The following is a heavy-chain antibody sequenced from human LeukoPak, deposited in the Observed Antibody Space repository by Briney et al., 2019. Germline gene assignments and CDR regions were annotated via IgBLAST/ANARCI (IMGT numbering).Heavy chain of an antibody. CDR1: GFTFSDYH. CDR2: ISSSSSGI. V-gene: IGHV3-11*01. Sequence: PGGSLKLSCAASGFTFSDYHMSWIRQAPGKGLEWISYISSSSSGIMYADSVKGRFTISRANAKNSLFLQMNSMRVEDTAVYFCARGDGAAADYWGQGTLVIVSS. J-gene: IGHJ4*02. CDR3: ARGDGAAADY. D-gene: IGHD6-13*01.